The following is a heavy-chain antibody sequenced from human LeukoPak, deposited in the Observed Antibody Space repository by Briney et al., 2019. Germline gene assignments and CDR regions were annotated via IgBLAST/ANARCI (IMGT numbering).Heavy chain of an antibody. V-gene: IGHV4-34*01. CDR1: GGSFSGYY. CDR2: INHSGST. J-gene: IGHJ3*02. Sequence: KSSETLSLTCAVYGGSFSGYYWSWIRQPPGKGLEWIGEINHSGSTNYNPSLKSRVTISVDMSKNHFSLKLSSVTAADTAVYYCARTYYDSSGYPDAFDIWGQGTMVTVSS. D-gene: IGHD3-22*01. CDR3: ARTYYDSSGYPDAFDI.